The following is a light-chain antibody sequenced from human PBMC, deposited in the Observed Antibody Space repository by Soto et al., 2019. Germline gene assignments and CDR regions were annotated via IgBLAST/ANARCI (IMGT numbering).Light chain of an antibody. Sequence: DIVMTQSPDSLAVSLGERATINCKSSQNVLYRSNNNNYLALYQQKPGQHPKLLISWSSTRESGVTDRFSGSGSGTDFTLTISRLQAEDGAVYYCQQYYSTPRTFGQGTKVEIK. CDR1: QNVLYRSNNNNY. V-gene: IGKV4-1*01. CDR2: WSS. J-gene: IGKJ2*01. CDR3: QQYYSTPRT.